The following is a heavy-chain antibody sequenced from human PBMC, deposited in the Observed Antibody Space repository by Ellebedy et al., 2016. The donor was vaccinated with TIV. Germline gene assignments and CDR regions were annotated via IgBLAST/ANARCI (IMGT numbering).Heavy chain of an antibody. CDR2: FGISGDTT. Sequence: PGGSLRLSCVVSGFIFNDYAMSWVRQAPGKGLEWVSGFGISGDTTYYADSVKGRFTISRDNSKNTLYLQVNSLRVEDTATYYCAKGRSGTFIHHAFDFWGQGTLVTVSS. CDR3: AKGRSGTFIHHAFDF. D-gene: IGHD3-16*01. V-gene: IGHV3-23*01. J-gene: IGHJ4*02. CDR1: GFIFNDYA.